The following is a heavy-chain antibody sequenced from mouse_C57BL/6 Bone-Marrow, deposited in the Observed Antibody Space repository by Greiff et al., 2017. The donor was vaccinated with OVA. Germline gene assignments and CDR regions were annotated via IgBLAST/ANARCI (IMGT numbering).Heavy chain of an antibody. CDR2: INPYNGGT. Sequence: EVKLVESGPVLVKPGASVKMSCKASGYTFTDYYMNWVKQSHGKSLEWIGVINPYNGGTSYNQKFKGKATLTVDKSSSTAYMELNSLTSEDSAVYYCARPGTDYFDYWGQGTTLTVSS. J-gene: IGHJ2*01. CDR3: ARPGTDYFDY. V-gene: IGHV1-19*01. CDR1: GYTFTDYY. D-gene: IGHD4-1*01.